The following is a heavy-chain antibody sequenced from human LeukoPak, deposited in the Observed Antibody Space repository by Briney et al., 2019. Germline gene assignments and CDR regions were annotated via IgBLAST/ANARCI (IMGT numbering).Heavy chain of an antibody. J-gene: IGHJ4*02. CDR1: GGSFSGYY. CDR2: INHSGST. Sequence: SETLSLTCAVYGGSFSGYYWSWIRQPPGKGLEWIGEINHSGSTNYNPSLKSRVIISADTSKNQFSLKLSSVTAADTAVYYCAREWFGNFDYWGQGTLVTVSS. V-gene: IGHV4-34*01. CDR3: AREWFGNFDY. D-gene: IGHD2-8*01.